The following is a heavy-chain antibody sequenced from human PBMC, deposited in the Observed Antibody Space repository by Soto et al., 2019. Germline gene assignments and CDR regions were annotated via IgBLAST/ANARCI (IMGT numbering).Heavy chain of an antibody. J-gene: IGHJ6*02. CDR1: GFSLNTNGMG. Sequence: QITLKESGPTLVRPTQTLTLTCSFAGFSLNTNGMGVGWIRQPPGKALEWLAFIYWDEDKRYSPSLKTRLTVTTDTSKNEVVLTLTTLDPLGTGTYYCAGWNYESGLDVWGQGTTVTVSS. D-gene: IGHD1-7*01. V-gene: IGHV2-5*02. CDR2: IYWDEDK. CDR3: AGWNYESGLDV.